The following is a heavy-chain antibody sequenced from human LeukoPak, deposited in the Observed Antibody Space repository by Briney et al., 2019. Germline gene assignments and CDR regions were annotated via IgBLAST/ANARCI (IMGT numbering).Heavy chain of an antibody. CDR3: SNKRDY. J-gene: IGHJ4*02. CDR1: GFTFSNNA. V-gene: IGHV3-7*01. Sequence: GGSLRLSCAASGFTFSNNAMHWVRQAPGKGLEWVANTNEAGSGQNYVGSVKGRFTVSRDNAKNSLYLQMNSLRVEDTAIYYCSNKRDYWGQGTLVTVSS. CDR2: TNEAGSGQ.